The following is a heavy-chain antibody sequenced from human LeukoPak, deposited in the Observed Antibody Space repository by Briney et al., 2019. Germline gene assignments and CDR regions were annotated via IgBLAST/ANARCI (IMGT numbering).Heavy chain of an antibody. J-gene: IGHJ6*02. Sequence: GGSLRLSCAASGFTFSSYSMNWVRLAPGKGLEWVSSISSGSTYIYYADSVKGRFTISRDNAKNSLYLQMNSLRAEDTAVYYCARALWSGPVYYGMDVWGQGTTVTVSS. CDR1: GFTFSSYS. D-gene: IGHD3-10*01. CDR2: ISSGSTYI. V-gene: IGHV3-21*06. CDR3: ARALWSGPVYYGMDV.